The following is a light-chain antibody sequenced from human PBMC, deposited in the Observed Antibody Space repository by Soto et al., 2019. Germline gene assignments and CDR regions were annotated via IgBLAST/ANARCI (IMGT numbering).Light chain of an antibody. CDR3: QQYGDSPRT. CDR2: GAS. J-gene: IGKJ4*01. Sequence: EIVLTQSPGTLSLSPGERATLSCRASQSVYSSYLAWYQQNPGQAPRLLIYGASTRITGIPDRFSGSGSGTDFTLTISRLEPEDFAVYYCQQYGDSPRTFGGGTKVEIK. CDR1: QSVYSSY. V-gene: IGKV3-20*01.